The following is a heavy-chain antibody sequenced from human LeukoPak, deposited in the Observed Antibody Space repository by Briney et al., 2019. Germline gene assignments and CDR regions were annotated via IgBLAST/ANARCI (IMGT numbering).Heavy chain of an antibody. Sequence: SETLSLTCTVSGRSISSYYWNWIRQPPGKGLEWIGYIYYSGSTNYNPSLKSRVTISGDTSKNQFSMKLSSVTAADTAVYYCARVTMVRGVIPLDPYFDYWGQGTLVTVSS. CDR2: IYYSGST. J-gene: IGHJ4*02. V-gene: IGHV4-59*01. D-gene: IGHD3-10*01. CDR1: GRSISSYY. CDR3: ARVTMVRGVIPLDPYFDY.